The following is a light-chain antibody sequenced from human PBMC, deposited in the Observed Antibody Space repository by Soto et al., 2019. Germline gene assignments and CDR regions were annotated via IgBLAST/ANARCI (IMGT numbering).Light chain of an antibody. V-gene: IGLV2-14*03. Sequence: QPVLTQRASVSGSPGQSITISCTGTSSDVGGYNYVSWYQHHPGKAPKLIIYDVSNRPSGVSIRFSGSKSDNTASLTISGLQPEDEADYHCSSYTTSNTRQIVFGTGTKLTVL. J-gene: IGLJ1*01. CDR3: SSYTTSNTRQIV. CDR2: DVS. CDR1: SSDVGGYNY.